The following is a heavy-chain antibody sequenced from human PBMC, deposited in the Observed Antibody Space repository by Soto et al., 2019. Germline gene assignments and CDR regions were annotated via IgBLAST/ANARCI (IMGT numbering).Heavy chain of an antibody. V-gene: IGHV1-69*08. D-gene: IGHD2-15*01. CDR1: GGTFSSYT. CDR3: AREGSAATTWFDP. J-gene: IGHJ5*02. Sequence: QVQLVQSGAEVKKPGSSVKVSCKASGGTFSSYTISWVRQAPGQGLEGMGRIIPIRGIANYAQKFQGRVTVTADKSTSTAYVELGSLRPEDTAVYYCAREGSAATTWFDPLGQGTLVTGSS. CDR2: IIPIRGIA.